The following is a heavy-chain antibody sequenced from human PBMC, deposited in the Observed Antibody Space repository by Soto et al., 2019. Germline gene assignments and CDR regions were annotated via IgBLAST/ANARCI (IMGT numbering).Heavy chain of an antibody. CDR3: ARGEWLRLVDYYYGMDV. Sequence: WASVKVSCKASGGTFSSYAISWVRQAPGQGLEWMGGIIPIFGTANYAQKFQGRVTITADESTSTAYMELSSLRSEDTAVYYCARGEWLRLVDYYYGMDVWGQGTTVTVSS. V-gene: IGHV1-69*13. J-gene: IGHJ6*02. CDR2: IIPIFGTA. CDR1: GGTFSSYA. D-gene: IGHD5-12*01.